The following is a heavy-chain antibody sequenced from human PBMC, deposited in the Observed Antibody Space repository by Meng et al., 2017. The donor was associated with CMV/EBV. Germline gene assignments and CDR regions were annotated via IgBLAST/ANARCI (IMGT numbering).Heavy chain of an antibody. CDR1: GGSVSGYY. CDR3: ARGVGATGKADY. CDR2: INHSGST. V-gene: IGHV4-34*01. D-gene: IGHD1-26*01. Sequence: QVQLRQWGAGLLKPSETLSLTCAVYGGSVSGYYWSWIRQPPGKGLEWIGEINHSGSTNYNPSLKSRVTISVDTSKNQFSLKLSSVTAADTAVYYCARGVGATGKADYWGQGTLVTVPS. J-gene: IGHJ4*02.